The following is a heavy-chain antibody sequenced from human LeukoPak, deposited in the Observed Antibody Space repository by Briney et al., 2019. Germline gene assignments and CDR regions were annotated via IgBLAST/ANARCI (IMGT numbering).Heavy chain of an antibody. D-gene: IGHD5-18*01. CDR1: GFTFSSYI. CDR3: ARDLGGYSYGSHFDY. V-gene: IGHV3-21*01. J-gene: IGHJ4*02. Sequence: GGSLRLSCAASGFTFSSYIMNWVRQAPGKGLEWVSSISTSSSYIYYADSVKGRFTISRDNARNSLYLHMNSLRAEDTAVYYCARDLGGYSYGSHFDYWGQGTLVTVSS. CDR2: ISTSSSYI.